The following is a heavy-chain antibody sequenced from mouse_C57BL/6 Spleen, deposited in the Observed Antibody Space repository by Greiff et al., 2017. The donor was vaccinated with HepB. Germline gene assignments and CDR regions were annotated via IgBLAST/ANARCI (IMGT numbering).Heavy chain of an antibody. CDR2: ISSGSSTI. D-gene: IGHD2-4*01. J-gene: IGHJ3*01. Sequence: EVHLVESGGGLVKPGGSLKLSCAASGFTFSDYGMHWVRQAPEKGLEWVAYISSGSSTIYYADTVKGRFTISRDNAKNTLFLQMTSLRSEDTAMYYCARPGLRREGFAYWGQGTLVTVSA. CDR1: GFTFSDYG. V-gene: IGHV5-17*01. CDR3: ARPGLRREGFAY.